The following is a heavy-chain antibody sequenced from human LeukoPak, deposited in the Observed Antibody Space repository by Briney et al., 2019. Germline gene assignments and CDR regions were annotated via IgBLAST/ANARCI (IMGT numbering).Heavy chain of an antibody. CDR1: GGSFSGYY. J-gene: IGHJ5*02. D-gene: IGHD3-22*01. V-gene: IGHV4-34*01. CDR2: INHSGST. CDR3: AISSGYSNWFDP. Sequence: SETLSLTCAVYGGSFSGYYWSWIRQPPGKGLEWIGEINHSGSTNYNPSLESRVTISVATSKNQFSLKRSSVTAADTAVYYCAISSGYSNWFDPWGQGTLVTVSS.